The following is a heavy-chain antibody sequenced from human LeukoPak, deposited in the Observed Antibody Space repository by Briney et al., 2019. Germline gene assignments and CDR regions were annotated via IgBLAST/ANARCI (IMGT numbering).Heavy chain of an antibody. Sequence: ASVKVSCKASGYTFTSYGISWVRQAPVQGLEWMGWISAYNGNTNYAQKLQGRVTMTTDTSTSTAYMELRSLRSDDTAVYYCSRLDYGDYGVVYWGQGTLVTVSS. D-gene: IGHD4-17*01. V-gene: IGHV1-18*04. CDR2: ISAYNGNT. J-gene: IGHJ4*02. CDR3: SRLDYGDYGVVY. CDR1: GYTFTSYG.